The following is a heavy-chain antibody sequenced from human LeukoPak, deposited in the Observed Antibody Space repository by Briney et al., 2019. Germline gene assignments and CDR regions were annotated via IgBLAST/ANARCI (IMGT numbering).Heavy chain of an antibody. CDR1: GYSFSNYG. CDR2: IYPGDSTT. Sequence: GESLKISCKGSGYSFSNYGIAWVRQMPGKGLEWMGIIYPGDSTTKYSPPFQGQATFSADKSITTAYVQWRRLRASDTAIYYCARLLTTSYYTYDAFDIWGQGTMVTVSS. J-gene: IGHJ3*02. D-gene: IGHD2-2*01. CDR3: ARLLTTSYYTYDAFDI. V-gene: IGHV5-51*01.